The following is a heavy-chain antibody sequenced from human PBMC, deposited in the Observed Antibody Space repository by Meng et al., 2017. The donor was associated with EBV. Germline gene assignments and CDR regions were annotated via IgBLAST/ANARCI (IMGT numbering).Heavy chain of an antibody. D-gene: IGHD3-10*01. CDR1: GASVSGCTYH. CDR3: AKSRSSTPGVVDY. Sequence: VQVQESVPGLGKLSETPSLTVTFPGASVSGCTYHWSWIRQPPGKELELIGYIYDCGTTIYNPSLKSRVTILVDASKNQFSLKLSSVTTADTAVYYCAKSRSSTPGVVDYWGQGTLVTVSS. J-gene: IGHJ4*02. CDR2: IYDCGTT. V-gene: IGHV4-61*01.